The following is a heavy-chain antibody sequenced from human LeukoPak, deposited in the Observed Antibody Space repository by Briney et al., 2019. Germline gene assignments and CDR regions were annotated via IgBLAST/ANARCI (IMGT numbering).Heavy chain of an antibody. V-gene: IGHV4-34*01. CDR1: GGSFSGYY. CDR2: INHSGST. Sequence: PSETLSLTCAVYGGSFSGYYWSWIRQPPGKGLEWIGEINHSGSTNYNPSLKSRVTISVDTSKNQFSLKLSSVTAADTAVYYCARRPNYYGSGSYSRFDYWGQGTLVTVSS. CDR3: ARRPNYYGSGSYSRFDY. D-gene: IGHD3-10*01. J-gene: IGHJ4*02.